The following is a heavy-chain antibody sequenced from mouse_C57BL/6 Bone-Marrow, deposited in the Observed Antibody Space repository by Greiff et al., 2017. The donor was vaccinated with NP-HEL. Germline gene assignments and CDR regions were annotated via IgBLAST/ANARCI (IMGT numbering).Heavy chain of an antibody. CDR3: ARTSYYSKGGYFDV. CDR2: ISNLAYSI. CDR1: GFTFSDYG. J-gene: IGHJ1*03. Sequence: DVMLVESGGGLVQPGGSLKLSCAASGFTFSDYGMAWVRQAPRKGPEWVAFISNLAYSIYYADTVTGRFTISRENAKNTLYLERSSLRSEDTAMYYCARTSYYSKGGYFDVWGTGTTVTVSS. D-gene: IGHD2-5*01. V-gene: IGHV5-15*01.